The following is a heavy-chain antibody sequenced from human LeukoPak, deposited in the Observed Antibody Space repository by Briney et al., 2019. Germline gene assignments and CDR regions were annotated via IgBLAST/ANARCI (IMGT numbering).Heavy chain of an antibody. V-gene: IGHV4-34*01. D-gene: IGHD1-26*01. CDR2: INHSGST. CDR3: ARGELQGHYYYYYYMDV. CDR1: GESFSGYY. J-gene: IGHJ6*03. Sequence: SETLSLTCAVYGESFSGYYWSWTRQPPGKGLEWIGEINHSGSTNYNPSLKSRVTISVDTSKNQFSLKLSSVTAADTAVYYCARGELQGHYYYYYYMDVWGKGTTVTVSS.